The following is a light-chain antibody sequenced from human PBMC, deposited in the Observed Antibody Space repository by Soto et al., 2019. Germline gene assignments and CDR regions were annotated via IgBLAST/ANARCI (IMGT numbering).Light chain of an antibody. V-gene: IGLV2-14*03. Sequence: QSVLTQPASVSGSPGQSITISCTGTSSDVGGYNYVSWYQQHPGKAPKLIIYDVSNRPSGVSNHFSGSKSGNTASLTISGLQAEDEADYHCSSYTSSSTLVFGGGTKLTVL. CDR2: DVS. CDR3: SSYTSSSTLV. CDR1: SSDVGGYNY. J-gene: IGLJ2*01.